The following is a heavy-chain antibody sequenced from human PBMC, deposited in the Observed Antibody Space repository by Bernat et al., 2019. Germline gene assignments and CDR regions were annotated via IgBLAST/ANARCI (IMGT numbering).Heavy chain of an antibody. D-gene: IGHD3-10*01. CDR2: ISYDGSNK. CDR3: ARGTPSFVLGFGELLT. J-gene: IGHJ5*02. CDR1: GFTFSSHA. Sequence: QVQLVETGGGLVQPGRSLRLSCVASGFTFSSHAMHWVRQAPGKGLEWVALISYDGSNKYYADSVKGRFTISRDNSKNTLYLQMNSLRAEDTAVYYCARGTPSFVLGFGELLTWVRGTL. V-gene: IGHV3-30-3*01.